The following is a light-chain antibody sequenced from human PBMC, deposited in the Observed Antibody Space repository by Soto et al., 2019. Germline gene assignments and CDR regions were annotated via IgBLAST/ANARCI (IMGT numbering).Light chain of an antibody. Sequence: QSVLTQPASVSGSPGQSITISCTGTSSAVGSYNLVSWYQQHPGKAPKLMIYEGSKRPSGVSNRFSGSKSGNTASLTISGLQAEDEADYYCCSYAGSSIPYVFGTGTKVTVL. J-gene: IGLJ1*01. CDR1: SSAVGSYNL. CDR2: EGS. CDR3: CSYAGSSIPYV. V-gene: IGLV2-23*01.